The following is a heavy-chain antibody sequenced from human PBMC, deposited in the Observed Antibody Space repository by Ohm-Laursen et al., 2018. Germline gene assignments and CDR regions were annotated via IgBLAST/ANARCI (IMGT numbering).Heavy chain of an antibody. V-gene: IGHV3-33*01. Sequence: SLRLSCAAPLFTFSNYDMHWVRQAPGKGLEWGAVIWYDGSEQKYADSVTGRFTISRDNSNNALYLQMNSLRVEDTAIYYCARDSAQGGAFDIWGQGSLVTVSS. CDR3: ARDSAQGGAFDI. D-gene: IGHD3-16*01. J-gene: IGHJ3*02. CDR1: LFTFSNYD. CDR2: IWYDGSEQ.